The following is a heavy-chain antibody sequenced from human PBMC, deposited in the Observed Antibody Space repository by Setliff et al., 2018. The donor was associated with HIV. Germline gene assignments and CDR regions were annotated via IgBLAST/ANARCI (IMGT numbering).Heavy chain of an antibody. CDR3: TRCAAGPYCRNSFEY. Sequence: GSLRLSCAAPGFTFSTYWMSWVRQAPGKGPEWVANIRQDGGEAYYVDSVSGRFTISRDNAKNSLDLEMRYLRGDDTAIYYCTRCAAGPYCRNSFEYWGRGALVTVSS. CDR1: GFTFSTYW. D-gene: IGHD2-15*01. CDR2: IRQDGGEA. V-gene: IGHV3-7*03. J-gene: IGHJ4*02.